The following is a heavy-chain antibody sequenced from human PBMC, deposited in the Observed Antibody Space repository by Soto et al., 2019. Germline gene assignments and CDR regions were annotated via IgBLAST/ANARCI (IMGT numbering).Heavy chain of an antibody. CDR2: IKKDGIEK. J-gene: IGHJ4*02. D-gene: IGHD5-12*01. CDR3: ARGRYNSGDSPKVFDY. CDR1: GFEFSAYW. V-gene: IGHV3-7*01. Sequence: EVQLVESGGGLVQPGGSLRLSCAASGFEFSAYWMTWVRQAPGKGLEWVANIKKDGIEKYYGDSVRGRFSVFRDNAKNAAYLQMNRLKGEDTGVYFCARGRYNSGDSPKVFDYWGQGEWVTVSS.